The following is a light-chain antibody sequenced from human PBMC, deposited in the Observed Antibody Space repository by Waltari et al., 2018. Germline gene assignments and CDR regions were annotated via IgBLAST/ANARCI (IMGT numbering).Light chain of an antibody. CDR1: RDISNN. CDR3: QRHDNLSYT. CDR2: DAA. J-gene: IGKJ2*01. V-gene: IGKV1-33*01. Sequence: DIQMTQSPSSLSASVGDRVTITYQASRDISNNLNWYQQKPGRAPKLLIYDAAKLETGGPSRFSGSRSGTHFTFTISNLQPEDIATYYCQRHDNLSYTFGQGTKLVIK.